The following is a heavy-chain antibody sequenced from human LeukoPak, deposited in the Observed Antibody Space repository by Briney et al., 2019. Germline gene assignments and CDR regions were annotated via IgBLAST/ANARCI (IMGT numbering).Heavy chain of an antibody. V-gene: IGHV1-46*01. J-gene: IGHJ4*02. CDR3: ATQRRNDYVWGSYRSPFDY. CDR1: GYTFTSYY. D-gene: IGHD3-16*02. Sequence: SVKVSCKASGYTFTSYYMHWVRQAPGQGLEWMGIINPSGGSTSYAQKFQGRVTMTEDTSTDTAYMELSSLRSEDTAVYYCATQRRNDYVWGSYRSPFDYWGQGTLVTVSS. CDR2: INPSGGST.